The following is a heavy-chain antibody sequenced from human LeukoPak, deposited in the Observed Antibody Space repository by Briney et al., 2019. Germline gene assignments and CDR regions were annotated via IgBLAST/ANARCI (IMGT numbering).Heavy chain of an antibody. Sequence: SETLSLTCTVSGGSISSYYWSWIRQPPGKGLEWIGYIYYSGSTKYNPSLKSRVTISVDTAKNQFSLRLSSVTAADTAVYFCAMGDNSGYGSDYWGQGTLVTVSS. D-gene: IGHD3-22*01. V-gene: IGHV4-59*08. J-gene: IGHJ4*02. CDR1: GGSISSYY. CDR2: IYYSGST. CDR3: AMGDNSGYGSDY.